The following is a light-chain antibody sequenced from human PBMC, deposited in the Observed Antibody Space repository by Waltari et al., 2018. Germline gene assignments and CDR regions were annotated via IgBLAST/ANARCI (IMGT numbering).Light chain of an antibody. V-gene: IGKV1-12*01. CDR1: QDIGNR. Sequence: DIQMTQSPSSVSASVGERVTITCRASQDIGNRLAWYQQKPGKDLNLLIFGPSSVQTGXXXXXXXXXXXTXXXXXXXXLQPEDFATYYCQQGNSFPITFGPGTKVDIK. CDR3: QQGNSFPIT. J-gene: IGKJ3*01. CDR2: GPS.